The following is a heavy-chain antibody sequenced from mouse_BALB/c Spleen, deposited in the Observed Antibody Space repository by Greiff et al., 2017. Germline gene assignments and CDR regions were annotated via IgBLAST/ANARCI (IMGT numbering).Heavy chain of an antibody. CDR2: IYPGNVNT. V-gene: IGHV1S56*01. CDR3: ARGGGTMDY. J-gene: IGHJ4*01. Sequence: VQLQESGPELVKPGASVRISCKASGYTFTSYYIHWVKQRPGQGLEWIGWIYPGNVNTKYNEKFKGKATLTADKSSSTAYMQLSSLTSEDSAVYFCARGGGTMDYVGQGTSVTVSS. CDR1: GYTFTSYY.